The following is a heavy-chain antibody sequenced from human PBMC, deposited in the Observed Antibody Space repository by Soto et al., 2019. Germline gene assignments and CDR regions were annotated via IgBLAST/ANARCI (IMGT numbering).Heavy chain of an antibody. V-gene: IGHV1-69*01. J-gene: IGHJ6*02. D-gene: IGHD6-13*01. CDR1: GGTFSSYA. CDR2: IIPIFGTE. Sequence: QVQLVQSGAEVKKPGSSVRVSCKASGGTFSSYAISWVRQAPGQGLEWMGGIIPIFGTENYAQKFQGRVTINAADSTSTAYMELSSLRSEDTDVYYCARDRIAGSKYYYGMDVWGQGTTVTVSS. CDR3: ARDRIAGSKYYYGMDV.